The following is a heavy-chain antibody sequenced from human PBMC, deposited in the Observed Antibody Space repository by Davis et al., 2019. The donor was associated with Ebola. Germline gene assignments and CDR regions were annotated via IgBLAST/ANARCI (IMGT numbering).Heavy chain of an antibody. CDR1: GFTFSSYS. CDR3: AREGERYCSGGSCYYRPYYYGMDV. J-gene: IGHJ6*02. CDR2: ISSSSSYI. Sequence: GVLKISCAASGFTFSSYSMNWVRQAPGKGLEWVSSISSSSSYIYYADSVKGRFTISRDNAKNSLYLQMNSLRAEDTAVYYCAREGERYCSGGSCYYRPYYYGMDVWGQGTTVTVSS. D-gene: IGHD2-15*01. V-gene: IGHV3-21*01.